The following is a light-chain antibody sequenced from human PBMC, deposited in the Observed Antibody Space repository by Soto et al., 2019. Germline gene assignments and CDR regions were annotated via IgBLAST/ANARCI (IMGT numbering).Light chain of an antibody. CDR3: QQYNSFST. CDR2: AAS. V-gene: IGKV1-5*03. J-gene: IGKJ1*01. Sequence: DVQMTQSPHTLSASVGDRVTITCRASQNINKWLAWHQQKPGKAPRLLVYAASDLDHGVPSRFSGSGSGTEFTLTISSLQPEDFATYYCQQYNSFSTFGQGTKVDIK. CDR1: QNINKW.